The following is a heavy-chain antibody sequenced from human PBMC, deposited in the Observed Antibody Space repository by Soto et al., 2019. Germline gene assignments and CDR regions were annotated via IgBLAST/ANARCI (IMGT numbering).Heavy chain of an antibody. CDR1: GGTFSSYA. CDR2: IIPIFGTA. CDR3: AGEWGRGYSSSWYDY. V-gene: IGHV1-69*12. Sequence: QVQLVQSGAEVKKPGSSVKVSCKASGGTFSSYAISWVRQAPGQGLEWMGGIIPIFGTANYAQKFQGRVTIPADESTSTAYMELRSLRSEDTAVYYWAGEWGRGYSSSWYDYWGQGTLVTVSS. J-gene: IGHJ4*02. D-gene: IGHD6-13*01.